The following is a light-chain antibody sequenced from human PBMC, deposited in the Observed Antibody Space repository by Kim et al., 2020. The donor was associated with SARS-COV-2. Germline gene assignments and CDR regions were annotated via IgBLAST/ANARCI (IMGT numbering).Light chain of an antibody. J-gene: IGKJ5*01. CDR3: QQRRNWPIT. Sequence: VYPGERATLSCRASQNIGIYLAWYQQKPGQTPRLLIYHASNRATGIPARFSGSGSGTDFTLTINSLEPEDFAVYYCQQRRNWPITFGQGTRLEIK. CDR2: HAS. V-gene: IGKV3-11*01. CDR1: QNIGIY.